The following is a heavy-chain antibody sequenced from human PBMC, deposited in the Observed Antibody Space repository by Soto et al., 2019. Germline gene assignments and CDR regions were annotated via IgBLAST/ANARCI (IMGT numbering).Heavy chain of an antibody. D-gene: IGHD6-6*01. CDR3: TKSSGGSSSVGMDY. Sequence: GGSLRLSCAGSGFIFKNYALNWVRQAPGKGLEWVASITRDGYNKYYADSVKGRFTISRDNSRDTLSLQMTALRTEDSSIYYCTKSSGGSSSVGMDYWSQGTRVTVSS. CDR1: GFIFKNYA. J-gene: IGHJ4*02. CDR2: ITRDGYNK. V-gene: IGHV3-30*04.